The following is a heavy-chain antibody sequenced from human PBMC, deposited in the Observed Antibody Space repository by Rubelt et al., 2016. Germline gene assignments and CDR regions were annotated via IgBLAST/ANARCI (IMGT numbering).Heavy chain of an antibody. CDR2: ISYDGSNK. V-gene: IGHV3-30*04. J-gene: IGHJ3*02. CDR1: GFTFSSYA. CDR3: ANLGRIFKDFWSGYYTAYDAFDI. D-gene: IGHD3-3*01. Sequence: RLSCAASGFTFSSYAMSWVRQAPGKGLEWVAVISYDGSNKYYADSVKGRFTISRDNSKNTLYLQMNSLRAEDTAVYYCANLGRIFKDFWSGYYTAYDAFDIWGQGTTVTVSS.